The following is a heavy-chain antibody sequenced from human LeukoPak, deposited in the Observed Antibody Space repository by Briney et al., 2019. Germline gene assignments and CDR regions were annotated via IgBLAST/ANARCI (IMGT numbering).Heavy chain of an antibody. CDR2: IYYSGST. CDR3: ARQGRMATRGEFDY. D-gene: IGHD5-24*01. Sequence: SETLSLTCAAYGGSFSSYYWSWIRQPPGKGLEWIGYIYYSGSTNYNPSLKSRVTISVDTSKNQFSLKLSSVTAADTAVYYCARQGRMATRGEFDYWGQGTLVTVSS. CDR1: GGSFSSYY. J-gene: IGHJ4*02. V-gene: IGHV4-59*01.